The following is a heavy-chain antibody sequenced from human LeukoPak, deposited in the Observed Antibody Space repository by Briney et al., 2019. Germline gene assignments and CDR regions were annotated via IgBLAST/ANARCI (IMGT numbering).Heavy chain of an antibody. Sequence: KASETLSLTCTVSGGSISSYYWSWIRQPPGKGLEWIGHIYYSGSTNYNPSLKSRVTISIDTSKNQFSLRLSSVTAADTAVYYCARGLGQWLVYNWFDPWGQGTLVTVSS. D-gene: IGHD6-19*01. J-gene: IGHJ5*02. CDR1: GGSISSYY. V-gene: IGHV4-59*01. CDR2: IYYSGST. CDR3: ARGLGQWLVYNWFDP.